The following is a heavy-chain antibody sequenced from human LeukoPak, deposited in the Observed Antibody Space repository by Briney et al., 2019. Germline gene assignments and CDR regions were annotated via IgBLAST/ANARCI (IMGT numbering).Heavy chain of an antibody. Sequence: PGGSLRLSCAASGFTFSSYGMHWVRQAPGKGLEWVAFIRYDGSNKYYADSVKGRFTISRDNSKNTLYLQMNSLRAEDTAVYYCAKDSHCRRSSFYAMGDLDIWGQGTMVTVSS. J-gene: IGHJ3*02. D-gene: IGHD2-2*01. CDR2: IRYDGSNK. V-gene: IGHV3-30*02. CDR3: AKDSHCRRSSFYAMGDLDI. CDR1: GFTFSSYG.